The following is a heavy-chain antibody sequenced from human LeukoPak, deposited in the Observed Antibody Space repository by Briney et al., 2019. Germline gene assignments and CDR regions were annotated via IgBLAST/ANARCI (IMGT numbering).Heavy chain of an antibody. CDR3: AKGLRGNYDY. CDR1: GFTFSNYA. J-gene: IGHJ4*02. D-gene: IGHD1-26*01. Sequence: GGSLRLSCAASGFTFSNYAMTWVRQAPGKGLAWISAINDRGGDTYYADSVKGRFTISRDNSKNTLYLQMNSLRAEDTAVYYCAKGLRGNYDYWGQGTLVTVSS. CDR2: INDRGGDT. V-gene: IGHV3-23*01.